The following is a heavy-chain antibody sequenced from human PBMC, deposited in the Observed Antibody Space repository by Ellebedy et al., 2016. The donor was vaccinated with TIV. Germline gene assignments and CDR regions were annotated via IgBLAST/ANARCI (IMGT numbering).Heavy chain of an antibody. J-gene: IGHJ4*02. CDR3: ARGGASSSRYWRN. CDR2: INQDGSDK. Sequence: GESLKISCAASGFPFDSYVMNWVRQAPGKGLEWVANINQDGSDKSYVDSVEGRFTISRDNAKYSLFLQMDSLGAEDTAVYYCARGGASSSRYWRNWGQGALVTVSS. CDR1: GFPFDSYV. V-gene: IGHV3-7*01. D-gene: IGHD6-13*01.